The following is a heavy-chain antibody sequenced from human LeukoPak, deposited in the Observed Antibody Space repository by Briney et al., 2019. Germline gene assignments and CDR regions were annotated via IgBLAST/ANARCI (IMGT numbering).Heavy chain of an antibody. V-gene: IGHV3-43*02. D-gene: IGHD6-13*01. J-gene: IGHJ3*02. CDR2: ISGDGGST. Sequence: GGSLRLSCAASGFTLDDYAMHWVRQAPGKGLEWVSLISGDGGSTYYADSVKGRFTISRDNSKNSLYLQMNSLRTEDTALYYCAKELAASSSWAAFDIWGQGTMVTVSS. CDR3: AKELAASSSWAAFDI. CDR1: GFTLDDYA.